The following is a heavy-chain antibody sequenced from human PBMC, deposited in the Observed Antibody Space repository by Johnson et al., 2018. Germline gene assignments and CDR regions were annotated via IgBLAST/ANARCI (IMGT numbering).Heavy chain of an antibody. V-gene: IGHV3-30*18. CDR3: AKVGYWPDDVDQGIYRYCVLSV. D-gene: IGHD2-2*03. CDR2: ISYDGTER. CDR1: GMTFHKYG. J-gene: IGHJ6*02. Sequence: VQVLESGGGVVQPGRSLRLSCVASGMTFHKYGFHWVRRAPGKGLEWVTVISYDGTERHYADSVKGRFTISRDNSKNTVYLHMNSLKPEDTSIYYCAKVGYWPDDVDQGIYRYCVLSVWVHGVTVTVSS.